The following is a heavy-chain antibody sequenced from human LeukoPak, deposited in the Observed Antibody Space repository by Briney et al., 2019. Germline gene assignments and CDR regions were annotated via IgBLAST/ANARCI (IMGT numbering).Heavy chain of an antibody. Sequence: GGSLRLSCGGSGFTFGSYEMSWVRQAPGKGLEWVSHISSSGRHLFYADSVRGRFTISRDNAKKSLYLQMNSLRVEDTGLYYCFMTPDDHWGKGTLVIVSS. D-gene: IGHD3-16*01. J-gene: IGHJ4*02. CDR1: GFTFGSYE. CDR3: FMTPDDH. CDR2: ISSSGRHL. V-gene: IGHV3-48*03.